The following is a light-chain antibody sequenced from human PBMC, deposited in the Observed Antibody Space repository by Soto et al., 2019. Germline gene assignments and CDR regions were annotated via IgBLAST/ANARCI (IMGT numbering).Light chain of an antibody. V-gene: IGLV2-14*01. J-gene: IGLJ2*01. CDR2: EVS. CDR3: QAWDSSTHVV. CDR1: SSDVGAYYY. Sequence: QSVLTQPASVSGSPGQSITISCTGTSSDVGAYYYVSWYQHHPGKAPKLMIYEVSNRPSGVSNRFSGSKSGNTASLTISGLQAEDAADYYCQAWDSSTHVVFGGGTKLTVL.